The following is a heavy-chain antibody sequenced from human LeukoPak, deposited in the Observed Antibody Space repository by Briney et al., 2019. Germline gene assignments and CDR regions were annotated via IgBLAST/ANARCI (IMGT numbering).Heavy chain of an antibody. CDR1: GFTFSNYW. D-gene: IGHD3-10*01. Sequence: GGSLRLSCEASGFTFSNYWMNWVRQAPGKGLEWVAVIKLNENQRYYMDSVKGRFTVSRDNAKNSLYLQMNSLRAEDTAVYYCANQRGDYWGQGTLVTVSS. V-gene: IGHV3-7*01. CDR2: IKLNENQR. CDR3: ANQRGDY. J-gene: IGHJ4*02.